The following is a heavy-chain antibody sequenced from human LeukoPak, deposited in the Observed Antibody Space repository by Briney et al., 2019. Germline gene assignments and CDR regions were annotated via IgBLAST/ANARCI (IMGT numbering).Heavy chain of an antibody. CDR3: ARRYYYDSSGLDY. CDR1: GGSISSSSYY. J-gene: IGHJ4*02. CDR2: IYYSGST. D-gene: IGHD3-22*01. Sequence: KPSETLSLTCTVSGGSISSSSYYWGWIRQPPGKGLEWIGSIYYSGSTYYNPSLKSRVTISVDTSKNQFSLKLSSVTAADTAVYYCARRYYYDSSGLDYWGQGTLVTVSS. V-gene: IGHV4-39*01.